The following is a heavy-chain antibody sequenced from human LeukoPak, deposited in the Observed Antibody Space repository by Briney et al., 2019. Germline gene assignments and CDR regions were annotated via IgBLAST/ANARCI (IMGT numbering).Heavy chain of an antibody. CDR3: ARVSSTYYDILTAYYGY. Sequence: ASVKVSCKTSGGTFSNYTISWVRQAPGQGLEWMGGIIPIFGTANYAQKFQGKVTITADKSTSTAYMELRSLRADDTAVYYCARVSSTYYDILTAYYGYWGQGTLVTVSS. J-gene: IGHJ4*02. CDR1: GGTFSNYT. V-gene: IGHV1-69*06. CDR2: IIPIFGTA. D-gene: IGHD3-9*01.